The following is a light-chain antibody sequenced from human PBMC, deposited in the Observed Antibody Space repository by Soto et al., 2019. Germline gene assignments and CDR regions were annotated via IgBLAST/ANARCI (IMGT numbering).Light chain of an antibody. Sequence: QSVLTQPRSVSGSPGQSVTISCTGTSSDVGGYTYVSWYQQRPGIAPKLIIYDITKRPSGVPDRFSGSKSGNTASLTISGLQAEDEADYYCCSYAGSYTYVFGTGTKVTVL. V-gene: IGLV2-11*01. J-gene: IGLJ1*01. CDR1: SSDVGGYTY. CDR3: CSYAGSYTYV. CDR2: DIT.